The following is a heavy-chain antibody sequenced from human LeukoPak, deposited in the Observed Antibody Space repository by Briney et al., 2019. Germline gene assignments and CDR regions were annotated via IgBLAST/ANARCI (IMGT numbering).Heavy chain of an antibody. J-gene: IGHJ5*02. CDR2: ISYDGSNK. CDR3: ARALTVATGIT. CDR1: GFTFSSYA. Sequence: GGSLRLSCAASGFTFSSYAMYWVRQAPGKGLEWVAVISYDGSNKYYADSVKGRFTISRDNSKNTLYLQMNSLRAEDTAVYYCARALTVATGITWGQGTLVTVSS. V-gene: IGHV3-30-3*01. D-gene: IGHD5-12*01.